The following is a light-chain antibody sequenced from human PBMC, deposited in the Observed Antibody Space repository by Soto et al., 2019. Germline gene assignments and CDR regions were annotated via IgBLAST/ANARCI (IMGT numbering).Light chain of an antibody. CDR2: AAS. J-gene: IGKJ4*01. CDR1: QGISSY. CDR3: QQLNSYPT. Sequence: DIQLTQSPSFLSASVGDRVTITCRASQGISSYLAWYQQKPGKAPKLLIYAASTLQSAVPSKFSGSGSGTEFTITISSLQPEDFATYYSQQLNSYPTFGGGTKVEIK. V-gene: IGKV1-9*01.